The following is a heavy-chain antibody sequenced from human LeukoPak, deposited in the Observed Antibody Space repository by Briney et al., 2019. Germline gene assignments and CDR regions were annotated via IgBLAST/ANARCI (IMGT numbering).Heavy chain of an antibody. CDR1: GYTFTGYY. J-gene: IGHJ4*02. Sequence: ASVKVSCKASGYTFTGYYMHWVRPAPGQGLEWMGWINPNSGGTNYAQKFQGRVTMTRDTSISTAYMELSRLRSDDTAVYYCARGRRRIMITFGGVYYFDYWGQGTLVTVSS. V-gene: IGHV1-2*02. CDR3: ARGRRRIMITFGGVYYFDY. D-gene: IGHD3-16*01. CDR2: INPNSGGT.